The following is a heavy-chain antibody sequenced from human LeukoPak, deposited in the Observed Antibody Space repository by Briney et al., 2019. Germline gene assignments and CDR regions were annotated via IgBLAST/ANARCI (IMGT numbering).Heavy chain of an antibody. CDR1: GYTFTSYD. J-gene: IGHJ5*02. CDR2: MNPHSGNT. V-gene: IGHV1-8*02. Sequence: EASVKVSCKASGYTFTSYDINWVRQATGQGLEWMGWMNPHSGNTGYAQKFQGRVSLTRSTSINTAYMELSSLRSDDTAVYYCVRGGYYYNTWGQGTLVTVSS. D-gene: IGHD3-22*01. CDR3: VRGGYYYNT.